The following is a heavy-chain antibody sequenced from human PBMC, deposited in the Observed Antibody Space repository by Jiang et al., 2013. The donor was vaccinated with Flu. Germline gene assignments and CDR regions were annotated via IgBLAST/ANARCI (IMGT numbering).Heavy chain of an antibody. Sequence: YYWGLDSPAPRGRDWSGLEVSIILGAPTTTRPSRSRVTISVDRSKNHFSLKLSSVTAADTAVYYCATYPGIAVMDAFDLWGQGTMATASS. V-gene: IGHV4-39*02. J-gene: IGHJ3*01. CDR1: YY. CDR3: ATYPGIAVMDAFDL. D-gene: IGHD6-19*01. CDR2: SIILGAP.